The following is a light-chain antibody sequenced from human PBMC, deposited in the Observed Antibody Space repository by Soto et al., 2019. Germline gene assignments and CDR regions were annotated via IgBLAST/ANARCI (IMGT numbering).Light chain of an antibody. V-gene: IGLV2-8*01. Sequence: QSALTQPPSASGSPGQSVTISCTGTKSDIGVYDFVSWYQHHPGKAPRLIIYEVVQRPSGVPDRFSGSKSGNTASLTVSGLQAADEADYYCSSYTISSTYVFGTGTKVTVL. CDR2: EVV. J-gene: IGLJ1*01. CDR1: KSDIGVYDF. CDR3: SSYTISSTYV.